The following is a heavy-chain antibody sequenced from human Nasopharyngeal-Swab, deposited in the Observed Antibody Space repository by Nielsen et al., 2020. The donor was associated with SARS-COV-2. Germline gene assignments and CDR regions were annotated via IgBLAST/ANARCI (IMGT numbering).Heavy chain of an antibody. V-gene: IGHV1-3*01. CDR3: ASPHNWGDAFDI. J-gene: IGHJ3*02. CDR1: GYTFTSFA. CDR2: INGGNGNT. Sequence: ASVKVSCKASGYTFTSFAMHWVRQAPGQRLEWMGWINGGNGNTKYSQKFQGRVTFTRDTSASTAYMELSSLRSEDTAVYYCASPHNWGDAFDIWVQGTMVTVSS. D-gene: IGHD7-27*01.